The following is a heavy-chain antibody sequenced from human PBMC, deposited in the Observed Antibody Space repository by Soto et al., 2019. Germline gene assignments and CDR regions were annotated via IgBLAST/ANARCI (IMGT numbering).Heavy chain of an antibody. Sequence: QVQLQESGPGLVKPSETLSLTCTVSGGSISSYYWSWIRQPPGKGLEWIGYIYYSGSTNYNPSLKIRVTISVDTSKNQFSLKLSSVTAADTAVYYCARANLGYCSSTSCYLLDYWGQGTLVTVSS. CDR1: GGSISSYY. V-gene: IGHV4-59*01. D-gene: IGHD2-2*01. CDR3: ARANLGYCSSTSCYLLDY. CDR2: IYYSGST. J-gene: IGHJ4*02.